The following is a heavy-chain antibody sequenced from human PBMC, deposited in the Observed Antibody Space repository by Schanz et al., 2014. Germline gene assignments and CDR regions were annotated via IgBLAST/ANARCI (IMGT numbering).Heavy chain of an antibody. D-gene: IGHD1-1*01. V-gene: IGHV3-13*01. J-gene: IGHJ4*02. CDR1: GFTLSNSD. CDR2: IGYLGDT. CDR3: ARGTDWNLHY. Sequence: EVQLVESGGGLVQPGGPLRLSCAASGFTLSNSDMHWARQGTGKGLEWVSTIGYLGDTYYPDSVKGRCTVSRDSGQNSLYLQMNSLRAGDTAVYDCARGTDWNLHYWGQGALVTVSS.